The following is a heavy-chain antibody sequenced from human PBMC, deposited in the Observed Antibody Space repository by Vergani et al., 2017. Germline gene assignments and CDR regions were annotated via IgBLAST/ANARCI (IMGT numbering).Heavy chain of an antibody. CDR3: ARESTLTTVTTWGIDY. D-gene: IGHD4-17*01. J-gene: IGHJ4*02. V-gene: IGHV1-18*01. Sequence: QVQLVQSGAEVKKPGASVQVSCKASGYTFTSYGISWVRQAPGQGLEWMGWISDYNGNTNYAQKLPGRVTMTTDTSTSPAYIELRRLRCDDTAVYYCARESTLTTVTTWGIDYWGQGTLVTVSS. CDR2: ISDYNGNT. CDR1: GYTFTSYG.